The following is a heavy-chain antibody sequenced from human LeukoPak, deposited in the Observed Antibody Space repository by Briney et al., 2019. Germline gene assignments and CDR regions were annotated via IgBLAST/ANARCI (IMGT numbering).Heavy chain of an antibody. V-gene: IGHV3-7*03. D-gene: IGHD7-27*01. J-gene: IGHJ4*02. CDR1: GLTFSSYW. Sequence: GGSLRLSCTASGLTFSSYWMSWVRQTPGKGLEWVANIKKDGSEKYYVDSVKGRFTISRDNAKNSLYLQMNSVRAEDTAVYYCAKDLNWGGRWGQGTLVTVSS. CDR2: IKKDGSEK. CDR3: AKDLNWGGR.